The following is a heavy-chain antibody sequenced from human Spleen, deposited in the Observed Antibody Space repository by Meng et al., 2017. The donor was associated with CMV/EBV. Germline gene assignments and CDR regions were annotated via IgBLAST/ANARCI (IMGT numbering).Heavy chain of an antibody. Sequence: AVNVSCKASGGTFSSYAISWVRPAPGQGLEWMGGIIPIFGTANYAQKFQGRVTITTDESTSTAYLELSSLRSDVTAVYYCARVSGYKLIGGNGSFDIWGQGTMVTVSS. CDR1: GGTFSSYA. CDR3: ARVSGYKLIGGNGSFDI. J-gene: IGHJ3*02. V-gene: IGHV1-69*05. D-gene: IGHD1-14*01. CDR2: IIPIFGTA.